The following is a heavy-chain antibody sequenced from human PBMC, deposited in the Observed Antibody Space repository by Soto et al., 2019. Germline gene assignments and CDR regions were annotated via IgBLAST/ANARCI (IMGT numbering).Heavy chain of an antibody. J-gene: IGHJ3*01. CDR3: AKATATGGGAFDF. V-gene: IGHV3-23*01. D-gene: IGHD2-8*02. CDR1: GFICSSYD. Sequence: GGSLRLSCAASGFICSSYDMSWVRQAPGKGLDWVSTILAGGSTYYADSVKGRFTISRDRSTNTVFLQMNSLTAGDTAVYYCAKATATGGGAFDFCGQGTMVTVSS. CDR2: ILAGGST.